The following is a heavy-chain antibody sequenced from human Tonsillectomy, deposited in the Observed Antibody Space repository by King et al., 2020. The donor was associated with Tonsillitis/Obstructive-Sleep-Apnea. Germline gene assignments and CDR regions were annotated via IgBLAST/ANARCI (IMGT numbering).Heavy chain of an antibody. D-gene: IGHD2-8*02. Sequence: QLVQSGAEVKKPGASVKVSCKASGYTFTDYYIQWVRQAPGQGLEWMGIINPSGGSTSYARKFQGRVTITRDTSTSTVYMDLSSLRSEDTAVYYCARLRCTGSACYLNFDYWGQGTLVTVSS. V-gene: IGHV1-46*01. CDR1: GYTFTDYY. CDR3: ARLRCTGSACYLNFDY. CDR2: INPSGGST. J-gene: IGHJ4*02.